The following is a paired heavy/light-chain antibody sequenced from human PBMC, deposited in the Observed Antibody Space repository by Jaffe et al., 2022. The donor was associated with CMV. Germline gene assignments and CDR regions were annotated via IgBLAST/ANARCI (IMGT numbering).Light chain of an antibody. Sequence: QSVLTQPPSVSAAPGQKVTISCSGSSSNIGNNYVSWYQQLPGTAPKLLIYENNKRPSGIPDRFSGSKSGTSATLGITGLQTGDEADYYCGTWDSSLSGVVFGGGTKLTVL. CDR1: SSNIGNNY. V-gene: IGLV1-51*02. CDR2: ENN. CDR3: GTWDSSLSGVV. J-gene: IGLJ2*01.
Heavy chain of an antibody. CDR3: ARDRPRGSMKGWFDP. V-gene: IGHV4-4*07. D-gene: IGHD3-10*01. J-gene: IGHJ5*02. CDR1: GGSISSYY. CDR2: IYTSGST. Sequence: QVQLQESGPGLVKPSETLSLTCTVSGGSISSYYWSWIRQPAGKGLEWIGRIYTSGSTNYNPSLKSRVTMSVDTSKNQFSLKLSSVTAADTAVYYCARDRPRGSMKGWFDPWGQGTLVTVSS.